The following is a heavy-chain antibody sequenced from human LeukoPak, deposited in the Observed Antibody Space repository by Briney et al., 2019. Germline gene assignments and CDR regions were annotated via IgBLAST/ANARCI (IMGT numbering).Heavy chain of an antibody. J-gene: IGHJ4*02. V-gene: IGHV4-34*01. CDR1: RGSFSDHY. D-gene: IGHD5-24*01. Sequence: SETLSLTCAVYRGSFSDHYWSWIRQPPGKGLVWIGEINHSGITNHNPSLKSRVTISVDTSKNEISLKVSSVSAADTAVYYCASVAMATTNFDYWGQGILVTVSS. CDR3: ASVAMATTNFDY. CDR2: INHSGIT.